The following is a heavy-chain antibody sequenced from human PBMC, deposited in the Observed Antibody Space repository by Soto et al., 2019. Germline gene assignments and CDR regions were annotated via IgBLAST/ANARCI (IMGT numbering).Heavy chain of an antibody. CDR3: AKTYGSGSYYKGNYYYYYMDV. Sequence: GGSLRLSCAASGFTFSSYAMSWVRQAPGKGLEWVSAISGSGGSTYYADSVKGRFTISRDNSKNTLYLQMNSLRAEDTAVYYCAKTYGSGSYYKGNYYYYYMDVWGKGTTVTVSS. D-gene: IGHD3-10*01. CDR2: ISGSGGST. CDR1: GFTFSSYA. V-gene: IGHV3-23*01. J-gene: IGHJ6*03.